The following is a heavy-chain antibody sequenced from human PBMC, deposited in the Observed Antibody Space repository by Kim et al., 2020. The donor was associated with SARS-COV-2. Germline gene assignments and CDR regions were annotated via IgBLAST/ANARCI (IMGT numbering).Heavy chain of an antibody. D-gene: IGHD2-15*01. V-gene: IGHV1-18*01. Sequence: LQGRVTMTQDTSTSTAYMELRSLRSDDTAVYYCARVENIVVVVAATCFDYWGQGTLVTVSS. CDR3: ARVENIVVVVAATCFDY. J-gene: IGHJ4*02.